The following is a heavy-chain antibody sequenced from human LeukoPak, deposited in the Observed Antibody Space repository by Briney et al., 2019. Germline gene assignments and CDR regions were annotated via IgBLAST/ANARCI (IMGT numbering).Heavy chain of an antibody. D-gene: IGHD3-10*01. CDR2: ISSSSSYI. J-gene: IGHJ4*02. Sequence: GGSLRLSCAASGFTFSSYSMNWVRQAPGKGLEWVSSISSSSSYIYYADSVKGRFTISRDNAKNSLYLQMNSLRAEDAAVYYCAMGSGSYYPDYWGQGTLVTVSS. CDR3: AMGSGSYYPDY. CDR1: GFTFSSYS. V-gene: IGHV3-21*01.